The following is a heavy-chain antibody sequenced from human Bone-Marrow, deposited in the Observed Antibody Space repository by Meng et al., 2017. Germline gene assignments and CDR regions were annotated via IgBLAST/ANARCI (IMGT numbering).Heavy chain of an antibody. J-gene: IGHJ3*02. D-gene: IGHD3-3*01. CDR1: GFTFDDYG. V-gene: IGHV3-20*04. CDR3: ARNGWYYDFWSGYYPNDAFDI. CDR2: INWNGGST. Sequence: SCKASGFTFDDYGMSWVRQAPGKGLEWVSGINWNGGSTGYADSVKGRFTISRDNAKNSLYLQMNSLRAEDTAVYYCARNGWYYDFWSGYYPNDAFDIWGQGTMVTVSS.